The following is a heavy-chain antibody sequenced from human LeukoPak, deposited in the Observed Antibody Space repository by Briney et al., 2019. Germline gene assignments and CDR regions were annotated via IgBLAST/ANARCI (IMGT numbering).Heavy chain of an antibody. D-gene: IGHD5-18*01. Sequence: PGGSLRLSCAASGFTFSNAWMSWVRQAPGKGLEWVGRIKSKTDGGTTDYAAPVKGRFTTSRDDSKNTLYLQMNSLKTEDTAVYYCTTDQWGYSYGIFDYWGQGTLVTVSS. V-gene: IGHV3-15*01. CDR3: TTDQWGYSYGIFDY. CDR1: GFTFSNAW. CDR2: IKSKTDGGTT. J-gene: IGHJ4*02.